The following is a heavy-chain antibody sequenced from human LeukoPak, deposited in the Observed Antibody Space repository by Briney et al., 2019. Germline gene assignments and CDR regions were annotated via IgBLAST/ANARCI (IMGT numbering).Heavy chain of an antibody. V-gene: IGHV4-4*02. CDR2: MYHTGSS. Sequence: SETLSLTCAVSGDSISGTNWWSWVRQSPGKGLEWIGEMYHTGSSNYNPSLKSRVTISVDKSKNQFSLRLSSVTAADTAVYYCARSDTWGGVIAFDAFDIWGPGTMVTVSS. J-gene: IGHJ3*02. D-gene: IGHD3-16*02. CDR3: ARSDTWGGVIAFDAFDI. CDR1: GDSISGTNW.